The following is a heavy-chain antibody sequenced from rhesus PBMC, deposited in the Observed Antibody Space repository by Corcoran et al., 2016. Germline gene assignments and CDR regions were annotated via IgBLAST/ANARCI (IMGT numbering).Heavy chain of an antibody. J-gene: IGHJ6*01. CDR2: ISGSGGGT. Sequence: QLQLQESGPGLVKPSETLSLTCAVSGGPISSHYWRWIRTPPGPGREWIGRISGSGGGTDYNPSLKSRVTISTDTSKNQFSLKLSSVTAADTAVYYCARDITRMITVTGYGLDSWGQGVVVTVSS. D-gene: IGHD3-9*01. V-gene: IGHV4-173*01. CDR3: ARDITRMITVTGYGLDS. CDR1: GGPISSHY.